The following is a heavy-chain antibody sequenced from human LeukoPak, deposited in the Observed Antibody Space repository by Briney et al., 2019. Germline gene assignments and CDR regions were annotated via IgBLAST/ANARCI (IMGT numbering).Heavy chain of an antibody. D-gene: IGHD6-13*01. CDR1: GFTVSSNY. CDR2: IKQDGSEK. CDR3: AREVAAAGYYYYYGMDV. V-gene: IGHV3-7*01. J-gene: IGHJ6*02. Sequence: PGGSLRLSCAASGFTVSSNYMSWVRQAPGKGLEWVANIKQDGSEKYYVDSVKGRFTISRDNAKNSLYLQMNSLRAEDTAVYYCAREVAAAGYYYYYGMDVWGQGTTVTVSS.